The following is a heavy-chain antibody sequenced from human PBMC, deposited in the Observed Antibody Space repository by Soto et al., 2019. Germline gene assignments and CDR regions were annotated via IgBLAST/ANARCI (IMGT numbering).Heavy chain of an antibody. CDR1: GGSISSYY. D-gene: IGHD3-10*02. Sequence: TSETLSLTCTVSGGSISSYYWSWIRQPPGKGLEWIGYIYYSGSTNYNPSLKSRVTISVDTSKNQFSLKLSSVTAADTAVYYCARAGFTQFGVYYYYGMDVWGQGTTVTVSS. J-gene: IGHJ6*02. V-gene: IGHV4-59*01. CDR3: ARAGFTQFGVYYYYGMDV. CDR2: IYYSGST.